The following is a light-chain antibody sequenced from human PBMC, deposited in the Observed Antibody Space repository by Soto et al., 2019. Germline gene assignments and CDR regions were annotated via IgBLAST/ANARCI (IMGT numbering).Light chain of an antibody. CDR2: DVS. J-gene: IGKJ1*01. V-gene: IGKV3-20*01. Sequence: EIVLTQSPGTLSLSPGERATLSCGTSQSLGTNYLAWYQQKPGQAPRLLIYDVSTRAAGIPVRFSGSGSGAGFALTISRLEPEDFALYFCQQYDTSPWTFGQGTKVDIK. CDR3: QQYDTSPWT. CDR1: QSLGTNY.